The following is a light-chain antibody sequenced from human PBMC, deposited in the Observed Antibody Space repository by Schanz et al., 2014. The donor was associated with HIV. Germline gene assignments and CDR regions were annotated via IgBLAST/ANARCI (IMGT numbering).Light chain of an antibody. V-gene: IGKV3D-20*02. CDR2: GAS. CDR3: QHRSNWPLT. CDR1: QSVSSSY. J-gene: IGKJ4*01. Sequence: EIVLTQSPGTLSLSPGERATLSCRASQSVSSSYLAWYQQKPGQAPRLLIFGASTRATGVPVRFSGSGSGTDFTLTISSLEPEDFAVYYCQHRSNWPLTFGGGTKVEIK.